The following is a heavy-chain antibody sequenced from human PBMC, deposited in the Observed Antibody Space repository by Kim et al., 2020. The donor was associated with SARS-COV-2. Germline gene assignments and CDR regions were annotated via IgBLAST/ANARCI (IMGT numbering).Heavy chain of an antibody. CDR2: MNPNSGNT. CDR1: GYTFTSYD. V-gene: IGHV1-8*01. Sequence: ASVKVSCKASGYTFTSYDINWVRQATGQGLEWMGWMNPNSGNTGYAQKFQGRVTMTRNTSISTAYMELSSLRSEDTAVYYCASSYDFWSGYPHYDYWGQGTLVTVSS. D-gene: IGHD3-3*01. J-gene: IGHJ4*02. CDR3: ASSYDFWSGYPHYDY.